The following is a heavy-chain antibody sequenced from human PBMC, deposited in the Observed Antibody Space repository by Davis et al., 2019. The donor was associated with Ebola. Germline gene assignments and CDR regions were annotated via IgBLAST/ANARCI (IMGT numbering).Heavy chain of an antibody. CDR1: GGSISSSSYY. CDR3: AKWNAGYHDY. D-gene: IGHD6-13*01. Sequence: PSETLSLTCTVSGGSISSSSYYWGWIRQPPGKGLEWIGSIYYSGSTYYNPSLKSRVTISVDKSKNQFSLKRSSVTAADTAVYYCAKWNAGYHDYWGQGTLVTVSS. CDR2: IYYSGST. J-gene: IGHJ4*02. V-gene: IGHV4-39*07.